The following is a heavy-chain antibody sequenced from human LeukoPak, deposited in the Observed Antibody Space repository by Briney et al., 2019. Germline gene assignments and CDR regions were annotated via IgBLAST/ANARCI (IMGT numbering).Heavy chain of an antibody. J-gene: IGHJ6*03. CDR1: GFTFSIYS. CDR2: ISGGSSTI. Sequence: PGGSLRLSCAASGFTFSIYSMNWIRQSPGKGLEWVSYISGGSSTIYYADSVKGRFTISRDNAKSSLYLQMNSLRAEDTAVYYCAGAYGGYVYYYYYMDVWGKGTTVTVSS. CDR3: AGAYGGYVYYYYYMDV. V-gene: IGHV3-48*04. D-gene: IGHD4-17*01.